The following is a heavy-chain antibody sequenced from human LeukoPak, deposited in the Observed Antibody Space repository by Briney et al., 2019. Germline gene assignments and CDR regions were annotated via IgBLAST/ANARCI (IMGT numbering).Heavy chain of an antibody. CDR1: GFTFDDYA. Sequence: GGSLRLSWAASGFTFDDYAMHWVRQAPEKGLEWVSGISWNSGSIGYADSVKGRFTISRDNAKNSLYLQMNSLRAEDTALYYCAKDLNDSSGYYYRGAFDIWGQGTMVTVSS. V-gene: IGHV3-9*01. CDR2: ISWNSGSI. CDR3: AKDLNDSSGYYYRGAFDI. J-gene: IGHJ3*02. D-gene: IGHD3-22*01.